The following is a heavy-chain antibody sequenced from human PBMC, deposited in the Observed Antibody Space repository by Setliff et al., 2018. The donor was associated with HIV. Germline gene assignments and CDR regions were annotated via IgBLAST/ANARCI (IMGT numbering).Heavy chain of an antibody. Sequence: SETLSLTCTVSGGSISSYYWTWIRQSAGKGLEWIGRIQGNGDTTYNPSLKSRVTISRDTAKNEFSVKLTSVTAADTAVYYCARESPDGLDVWGQGTTVTVSS. V-gene: IGHV4-4*07. CDR2: IQGNGDT. J-gene: IGHJ6*02. CDR1: GGSISSYY. CDR3: ARESPDGLDV.